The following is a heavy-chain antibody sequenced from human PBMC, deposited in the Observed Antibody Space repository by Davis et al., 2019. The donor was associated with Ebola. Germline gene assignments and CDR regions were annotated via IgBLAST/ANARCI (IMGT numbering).Heavy chain of an antibody. Sequence: SETLSLTCAVYGGSFSGYYWSWIRQPPGKGLEWIGEINHSGSINYNPSLKSRVTISVDTSKNQFSLKLSSVTAADTAVYYCARGIAAAGYAFDIWGQGTMVTVSS. V-gene: IGHV4-34*01. J-gene: IGHJ3*02. CDR3: ARGIAAAGYAFDI. D-gene: IGHD6-13*01. CDR2: INHSGSI. CDR1: GGSFSGYY.